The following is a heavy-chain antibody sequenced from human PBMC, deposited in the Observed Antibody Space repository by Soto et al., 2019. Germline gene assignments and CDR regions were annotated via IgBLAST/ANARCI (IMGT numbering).Heavy chain of an antibody. CDR1: GDSFSNHY. Sequence: SETLSLTCTLSGDSFSNHYWSWIRQPAGKGLEWIGRIYPSGTTNYNPSLKTRLTLSRDTSKNQFCLTLRSVTAADTAVYFCARDDFGSAGMDVWGRGTT. V-gene: IGHV4-4*07. D-gene: IGHD3-10*01. CDR3: ARDDFGSAGMDV. CDR2: IYPSGTT. J-gene: IGHJ6*01.